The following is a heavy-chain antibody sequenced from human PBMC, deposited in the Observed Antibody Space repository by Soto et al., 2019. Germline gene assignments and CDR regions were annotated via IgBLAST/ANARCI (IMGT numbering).Heavy chain of an antibody. D-gene: IGHD4-4*01. Sequence: QVQLVESGGGLVKPGGSLRLSCAASGFTFSDYYMSWIRQAPGKGLEWVSYISSSSSYTNYADSVKGRFTISRDNAKNSRYLQMNSLRAEDTAVYYCAREATVTTDFDYWGQGTLVTVSS. J-gene: IGHJ4*02. V-gene: IGHV3-11*06. CDR1: GFTFSDYY. CDR2: ISSSSSYT. CDR3: AREATVTTDFDY.